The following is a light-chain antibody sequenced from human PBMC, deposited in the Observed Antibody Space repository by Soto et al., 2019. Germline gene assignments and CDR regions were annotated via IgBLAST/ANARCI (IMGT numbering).Light chain of an antibody. CDR1: SSDLGGYNY. CDR3: SSYTSSDVV. V-gene: IGLV2-14*01. Sequence: QSALTQPASVSGSPGQSITISCTGTSSDLGGYNYVSWYQQHPGKAPKLMIYEVSNRPSGVSNRFSGSKSGNTASLTISGLQAEDEADYYCSSYTSSDVVFGGATKLTVL. CDR2: EVS. J-gene: IGLJ2*01.